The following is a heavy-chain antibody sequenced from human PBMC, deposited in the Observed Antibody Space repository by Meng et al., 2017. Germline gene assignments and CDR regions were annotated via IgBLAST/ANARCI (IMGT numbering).Heavy chain of an antibody. V-gene: IGHV7-4-1*02. J-gene: IGHJ4*02. CDR2: INTNTGNP. CDR3: ARMGIAVAGTLGWEDY. Sequence: VQLVQFGFELKKPGASVKVSCQAAGYNFTSYAMNWVRQAPGQGLEWMGWINTNTGNPTYAQGFTGRFVFSLDTSVSTAYLQISSLKAEDTAVYYCARMGIAVAGTLGWEDYWGQGTLVTVSS. D-gene: IGHD6-19*01. CDR1: GYNFTSYA.